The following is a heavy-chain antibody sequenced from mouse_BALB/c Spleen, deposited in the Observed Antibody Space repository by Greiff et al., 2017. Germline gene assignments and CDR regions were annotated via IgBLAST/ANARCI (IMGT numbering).Heavy chain of an antibody. CDR2: ISSGSSTI. CDR3: ARWGHDYGSSYWYFDV. J-gene: IGHJ1*01. Sequence: EVNVVESGGGLVQPGGSRKLSCAASGFTFSSFGMHWVRQAPEKGLEWVAYISSGSSTIYYADTVKGRFTISRDNPKNTLFLQMTSLRSEDTAMYYCARWGHDYGSSYWYFDVWGAGTTVTVSS. CDR1: GFTFSSFG. V-gene: IGHV5-17*02. D-gene: IGHD1-1*01.